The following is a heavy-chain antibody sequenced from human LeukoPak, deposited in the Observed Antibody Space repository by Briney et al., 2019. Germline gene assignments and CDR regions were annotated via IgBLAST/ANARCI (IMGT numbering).Heavy chain of an antibody. CDR1: EYTFTDYY. V-gene: IGHV1-2*02. D-gene: IGHD2-2*01. Sequence: GASVKVSCKASEYTFTDYYLHWVRQAPGQGFEWTGWINPVSGGTNYVQKFQGRVTMTRDTSISTAYMELSRLRSDDTAVYYCARANFLSCSSTSCLFDYWGQGTLVTVSS. CDR2: INPVSGGT. J-gene: IGHJ4*02. CDR3: ARANFLSCSSTSCLFDY.